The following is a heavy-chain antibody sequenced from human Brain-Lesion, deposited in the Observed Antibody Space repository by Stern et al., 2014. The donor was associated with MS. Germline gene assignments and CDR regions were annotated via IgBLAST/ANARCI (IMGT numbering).Heavy chain of an antibody. D-gene: IGHD5-18*01. CDR3: ARKTDTAVGGDY. Sequence: EVQLESGGGLIQPGGSLRLSCAASGFSVSTNFMSWVRQAPGKGLEWVSLMYSRGGTNYADSVKGRFTISRDSSKNTLYLQMSDLRAEDTAVYYCARKTDTAVGGDYWGPGTLVTVSS. CDR1: GFSVSTNF. V-gene: IGHV3-53*01. CDR2: MYSRGGT. J-gene: IGHJ4*02.